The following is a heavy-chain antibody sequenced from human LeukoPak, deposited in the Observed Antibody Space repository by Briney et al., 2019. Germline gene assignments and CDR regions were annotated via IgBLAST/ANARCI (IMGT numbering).Heavy chain of an antibody. D-gene: IGHD2-15*01. CDR3: ASPYCSGGSCYLHYYYYGMDV. Sequence: SVKVSCKASGGTFSSYAISWVRQAPGQGLEWMGGIIPIFGTANYAQKFQGRVTITADESTSTAYKELSSLRSEDTAVYYCASPYCSGGSCYLHYYYYGMDVWGQGTTVTVSS. V-gene: IGHV1-69*01. J-gene: IGHJ6*02. CDR2: IIPIFGTA. CDR1: GGTFSSYA.